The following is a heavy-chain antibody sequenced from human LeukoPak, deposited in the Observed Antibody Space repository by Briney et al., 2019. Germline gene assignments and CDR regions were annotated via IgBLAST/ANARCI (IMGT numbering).Heavy chain of an antibody. J-gene: IGHJ4*02. D-gene: IGHD6-13*01. Sequence: SETLSLTCTVSGGSISSYYWSWIRQPPGKGLEWIGYIYYSGSTNYNPSLKSRVTISVDTSKNRFSLNLRSVTAADTAIYYCARRRSWPEFDYWGQGTLVTVSS. V-gene: IGHV4-59*08. CDR2: IYYSGST. CDR3: ARRRSWPEFDY. CDR1: GGSISSYY.